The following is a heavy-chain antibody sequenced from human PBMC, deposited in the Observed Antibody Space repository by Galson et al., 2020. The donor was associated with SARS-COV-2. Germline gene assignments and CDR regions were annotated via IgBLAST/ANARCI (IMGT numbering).Heavy chain of an antibody. V-gene: IGHV3-21*01. Sequence: GGSLRLSCAASGFTFSSYSMNWVRQAPGKGLEWVSSISSSSSYIYYADSVKGRFTISRDNAKNSLYLQMNSLRAEDTAVYYCARDLTYYYDSWDRKDYWGQGTLVTVSS. CDR1: GFTFSSYS. CDR3: ARDLTYYYDSWDRKDY. J-gene: IGHJ4*02. D-gene: IGHD3-22*01. CDR2: ISSSSSYI.